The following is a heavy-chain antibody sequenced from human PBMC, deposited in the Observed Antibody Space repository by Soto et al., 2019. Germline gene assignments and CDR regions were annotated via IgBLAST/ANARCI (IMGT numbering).Heavy chain of an antibody. CDR3: ARKISGVGATTRRRAAFDI. V-gene: IGHV4-59*01. Sequence: SETLSLTCTVSGGSISSYYWSWIRQPPGKGLEWIGYIYYSGSTNYNPSLKSRVTISVDTSKNQFSPKLSSVTAADTAVFYCARKISGVGATTRRRAAFDIWGQGTMVTVSS. J-gene: IGHJ3*02. CDR1: GGSISSYY. CDR2: IYYSGST. D-gene: IGHD1-26*01.